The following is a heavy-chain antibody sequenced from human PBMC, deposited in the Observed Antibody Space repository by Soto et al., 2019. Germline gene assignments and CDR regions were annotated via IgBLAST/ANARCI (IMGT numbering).Heavy chain of an antibody. J-gene: IGHJ6*02. D-gene: IGHD3-3*01. CDR1: GGTFSSYA. CDR2: IIPIFGTA. V-gene: IGHV1-69*06. Sequence: SVKVSCKASGGTFSSYAISWVRQAPGQGLEWMGGIIPIFGTANYAQKFQGRVTITADKSTSTAYMELSSLRSEDTAVYYCASTIFVVVFISHYDGMDFWGQGTTVIV. CDR3: ASTIFVVVFISHYDGMDF.